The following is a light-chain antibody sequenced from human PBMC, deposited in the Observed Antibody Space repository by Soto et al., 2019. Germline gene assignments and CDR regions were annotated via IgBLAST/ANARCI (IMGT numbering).Light chain of an antibody. CDR2: DDD. CDR3: GSWDSSLSAYV. Sequence: QSAMTQPPSVSAAPGQRVTISCSGSSSNIGGNSVSWYQQLPGTAPKLLIYDDDKRPSGIPDRFSGSKSGTSATLGITGFQTGDEADYCGSWDSSLSAYVFGTGTKLTVL. V-gene: IGLV1-51*01. J-gene: IGLJ1*01. CDR1: SSNIGGNS.